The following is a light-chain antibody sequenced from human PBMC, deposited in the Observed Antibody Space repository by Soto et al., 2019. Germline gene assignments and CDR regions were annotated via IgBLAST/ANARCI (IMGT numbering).Light chain of an antibody. CDR3: MLSYSGARLYV. V-gene: IGLV7-46*01. CDR2: DTD. J-gene: IGLJ1*01. CDR1: TGTVTSGHY. Sequence: QAVVTQEPSLTVSPGGTVPLTCASSTGTVTSGHYPYWFQQKPGQAPRTLIYDTDNKHSWTPARFSASLLVGKAALTLSGAQPDDEADYYCMLSYSGARLYVFGTGTKLTVL.